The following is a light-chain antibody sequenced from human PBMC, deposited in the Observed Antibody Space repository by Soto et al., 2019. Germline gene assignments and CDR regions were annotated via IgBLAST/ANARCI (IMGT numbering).Light chain of an antibody. CDR1: SSDVGGYKY. CDR2: EVS. V-gene: IGLV2-14*01. Sequence: QSVLTQPASVSGSPGQSITISCTGTSSDVGGYKYVSWHQLHPGKAPKLIIYEVSNRPSGVSNRFSGSKSGNTASLTISGLQAEDEADYYCSSYSRSTAYVFGTVTKVTVL. J-gene: IGLJ1*01. CDR3: SSYSRSTAYV.